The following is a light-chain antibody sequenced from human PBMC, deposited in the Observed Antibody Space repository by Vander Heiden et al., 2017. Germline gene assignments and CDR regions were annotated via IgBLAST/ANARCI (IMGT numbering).Light chain of an antibody. Sequence: DSQITQSPSSSSPSVSDRVTITCRARQSISSYLNWYQQKPGKAPKLLIYATSSLQSGVTSRFSRSGSGTDFNLNISSLQPEDFATYYCQQSYSTLTFGPGTKVDIK. CDR2: ATS. CDR1: QSISSY. CDR3: QQSYSTLT. V-gene: IGKV1-39*01. J-gene: IGKJ3*01.